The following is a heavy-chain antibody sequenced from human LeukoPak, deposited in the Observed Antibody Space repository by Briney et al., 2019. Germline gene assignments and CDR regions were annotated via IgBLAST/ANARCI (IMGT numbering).Heavy chain of an antibody. Sequence: GGSLRLSCAASGFTFSSYSMNWVRQAPGKGLEWVSSISSSTYIYYADSVKGRFTISRDDAKNSLYLQMNSLRAEDTAVYYCARDHEQVVQLDAFDIWGQGTMVTVSS. J-gene: IGHJ3*02. D-gene: IGHD1-1*01. CDR1: GFTFSSYS. V-gene: IGHV3-21*01. CDR2: ISSSTYI. CDR3: ARDHEQVVQLDAFDI.